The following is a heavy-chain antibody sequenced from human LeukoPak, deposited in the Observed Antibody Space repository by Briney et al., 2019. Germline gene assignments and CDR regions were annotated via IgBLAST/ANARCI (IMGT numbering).Heavy chain of an antibody. CDR2: ISTSGSDI. CDR1: GFTFSSYE. V-gene: IGHV3-48*03. Sequence: PGGSLRLSCAASGFTFSSYEMNWVRQAPGKGLEWVSRISTSGSDIYYSDSVRGRFTISRDNAKNSLYLQMNSLRAEDTAVYYCASRFMRGSWGQGTLVTVSS. J-gene: IGHJ4*02. D-gene: IGHD3-16*01. CDR3: ASRFMRGS.